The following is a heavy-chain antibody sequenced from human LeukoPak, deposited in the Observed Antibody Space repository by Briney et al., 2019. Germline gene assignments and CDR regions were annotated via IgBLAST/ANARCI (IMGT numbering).Heavy chain of an antibody. D-gene: IGHD3-10*01. J-gene: IGHJ4*02. CDR3: ARSIRGSARFDY. CDR2: IKQDGSEK. Sequence: GGSLRLSCAASGFTVSSNYMSWVRQAPGKGLEWVANIKQDGSEKYYVGSVKGRFTISSDNAKNSLYLQMNSLRAEDTAVYYCARSIRGSARFDYWGQGTLVTVSS. V-gene: IGHV3-7*04. CDR1: GFTVSSNY.